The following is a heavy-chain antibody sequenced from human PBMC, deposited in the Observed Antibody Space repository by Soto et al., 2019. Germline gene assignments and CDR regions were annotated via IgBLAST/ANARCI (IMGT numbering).Heavy chain of an antibody. CDR1: GFTFNDHY. D-gene: IGHD2-2*01. J-gene: IGHJ3*02. CDR3: TRVGRCGGTNCYLGFDI. CDR2: STDRAKNYAT. V-gene: IGHV3-72*01. Sequence: PGGSLRLSCAASGFTFNDHYMDWVRQAPGKGLEWVGRSTDRAKNYATEYAASVRGRFTISRDGSKDSLYLQMNSLETEDTAVYYCTRVGRCGGTNCYLGFDIWGQGTMVTVSS.